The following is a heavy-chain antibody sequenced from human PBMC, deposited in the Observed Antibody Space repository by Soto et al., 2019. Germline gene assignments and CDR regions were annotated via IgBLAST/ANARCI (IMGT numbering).Heavy chain of an antibody. D-gene: IGHD3-10*01. CDR3: ARGGVRTTFRH. CDR1: GASISSGGYY. J-gene: IGHJ4*02. Sequence: QVQLQGSGPGLVKPSQTLSLTCTVSGASISSGGYYWSWIRQYPGKGLEWIGYIYDSGSPCYNPSLKSRVTISGDTSKNQFSLKLSSVTAPDTAVYYCARGGVRTTFRHWGQGTWSPSPQ. CDR2: IYDSGSP. V-gene: IGHV4-31*03.